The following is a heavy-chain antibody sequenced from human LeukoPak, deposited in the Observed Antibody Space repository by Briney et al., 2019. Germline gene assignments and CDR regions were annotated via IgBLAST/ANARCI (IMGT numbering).Heavy chain of an antibody. CDR1: GFTFSSYW. D-gene: IGHD3-22*01. J-gene: IGHJ6*02. CDR3: ARYYYDSSGDYGMVV. V-gene: IGHV3-74*01. Sequence: GGSLRLSCAASGFTFSSYWMPWVRQAPGKGLVWVSRINSDGSSTSYADSVKGRFTISRDNAKNTLYLQMNSLRAEDTAVYYCARYYYDSSGDYGMVVWGQGTTVTVSS. CDR2: INSDGSST.